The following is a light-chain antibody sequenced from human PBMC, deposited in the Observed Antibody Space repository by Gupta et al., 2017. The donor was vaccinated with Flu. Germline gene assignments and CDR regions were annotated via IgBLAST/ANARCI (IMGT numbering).Light chain of an antibody. Sequence: DIQMTQSPSSLSASVGDRVTITCRASQSISTYLHWYQQKPGKAPNLLIFAASNLQSGVPPRFSGSGGGTSFTLTITSLQPEDFASYFCQQSHTFPWSFGQGTRVEIK. J-gene: IGKJ1*01. CDR3: QQSHTFPWS. CDR1: QSISTY. CDR2: AAS. V-gene: IGKV1-39*01.